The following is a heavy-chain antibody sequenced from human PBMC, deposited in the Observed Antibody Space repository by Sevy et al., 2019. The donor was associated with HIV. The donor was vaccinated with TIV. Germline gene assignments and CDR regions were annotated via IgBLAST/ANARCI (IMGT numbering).Heavy chain of an antibody. CDR3: AKLGGNYGDYDDY. J-gene: IGHJ4*02. CDR1: GFTFDDYT. D-gene: IGHD4-17*01. V-gene: IGHV3-43*01. CDR2: ISWDGGST. Sequence: GGSLRLSRAASGFTFDDYTMHWVRQPPGKGLEWVSLISWDGGSTYYADSVKGRFTISRDNSKNSLFLQMNSLRSEDTAFYYCAKLGGNYGDYDDYWGRGTLVTVSS.